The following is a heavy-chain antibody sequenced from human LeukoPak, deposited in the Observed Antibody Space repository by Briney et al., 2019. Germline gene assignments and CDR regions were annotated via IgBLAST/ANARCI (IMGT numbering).Heavy chain of an antibody. V-gene: IGHV1-2*04. CDR1: GYTFTGYY. D-gene: IGHD1-26*01. CDR2: INLNNDDT. CDR3: ARDRELLRGYYYYGMDV. Sequence: ASVTVSCKSSGYTFTGYYMHWVRQAPGQGLEWMGWINLNNDDTNYAQKFQGWVTMTTDTSTSTAYMELRSLRSDDTAVYYCARDRELLRGYYYYGMDVWGQGTTVTVSS. J-gene: IGHJ6*02.